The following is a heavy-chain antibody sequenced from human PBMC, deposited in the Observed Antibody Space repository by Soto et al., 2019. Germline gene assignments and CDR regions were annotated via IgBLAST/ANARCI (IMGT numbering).Heavy chain of an antibody. CDR2: ITWDGGST. J-gene: IGHJ4*02. Sequence: PGGSLRLACADSGFPFDAYVMHWVRQGPGKGLEWVSLITWDGGSTYYADSVKGRFTISRDNSENSLYLQMNSLRPEDTALYYCAKGNYYDSSGYYYFDYWGQGTLVTVSS. CDR3: AKGNYYDSSGYYYFDY. V-gene: IGHV3-43*01. CDR1: GFPFDAYV. D-gene: IGHD3-22*01.